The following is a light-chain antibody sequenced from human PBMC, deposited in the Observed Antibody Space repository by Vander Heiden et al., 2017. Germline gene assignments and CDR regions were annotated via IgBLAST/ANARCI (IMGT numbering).Light chain of an antibody. CDR1: SSDVGSYNH. Sequence: QSSLTQPASLSGSPGQSITISCTGTSSDVGSYNHAPWYQQHQVRAPNLIIYTVSKRPSGVSNRFSGSKSGTTASLTISGLQAEDEADYYCCSYAGSSTFVVFGGGTKLTVL. J-gene: IGLJ2*01. V-gene: IGLV2-23*02. CDR2: TVS. CDR3: CSYAGSSTFVV.